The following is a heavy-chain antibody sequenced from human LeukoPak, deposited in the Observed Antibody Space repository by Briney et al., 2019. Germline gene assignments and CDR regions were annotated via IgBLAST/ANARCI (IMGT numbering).Heavy chain of an antibody. CDR1: GFTFSSYA. D-gene: IGHD3-10*01. CDR3: ARDPDYYGSGSPENWFDP. V-gene: IGHV3-30-3*01. Sequence: GRSLRLSCAASGFTFSSYAMHWVRQAPGKGLEWVAVISYDGSNKYYADSVKGRFTISRDNSKNTLYLQMNSLRAEDTAVYYCARDPDYYGSGSPENWFDPWGQGTLVTVSS. CDR2: ISYDGSNK. J-gene: IGHJ5*02.